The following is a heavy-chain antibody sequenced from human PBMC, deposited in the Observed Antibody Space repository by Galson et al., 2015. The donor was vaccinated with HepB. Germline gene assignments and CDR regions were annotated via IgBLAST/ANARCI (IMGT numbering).Heavy chain of an antibody. Sequence: SLRLSCAASGFTFSSYSMNWVRQAPGKGLEWVSSISSSSSYIYCADSVKGRFTISRDNAKNSLYLQMNSLRAEDTAVYYCARDEGSGWHYYYYGMDVWGQGTTVTVSS. CDR1: GFTFSSYS. CDR3: ARDEGSGWHYYYYGMDV. V-gene: IGHV3-21*01. J-gene: IGHJ6*02. D-gene: IGHD6-19*01. CDR2: ISSSSSYI.